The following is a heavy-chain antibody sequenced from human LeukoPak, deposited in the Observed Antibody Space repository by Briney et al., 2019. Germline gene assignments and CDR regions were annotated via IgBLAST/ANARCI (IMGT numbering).Heavy chain of an antibody. V-gene: IGHV4-39*01. CDR3: ARLNSKGSWDWFDP. CDR2: IYDSGST. J-gene: IGHJ5*02. D-gene: IGHD2/OR15-2a*01. CDR1: GGSIRSSYYY. Sequence: SETLSLTCTVSGGSIRSSYYYWGWIRQPPGKGLEWIGSIYDSGSTYYNPSLKSRVTISVDTSKNQFSLKLNSVTAADTAVYYCARLNSKGSWDWFDPWGQGTLVTVSS.